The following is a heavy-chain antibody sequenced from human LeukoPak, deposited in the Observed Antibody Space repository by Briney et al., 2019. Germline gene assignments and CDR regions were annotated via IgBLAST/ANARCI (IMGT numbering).Heavy chain of an antibody. J-gene: IGHJ4*02. V-gene: IGHV3-30*03. CDR1: GFTFSSYG. CDR2: ISYDGSNK. CDR3: ARPHSYSGYDL. D-gene: IGHD5-12*01. Sequence: GGSLRLSCAASGFTFSSYGMHWVRQAPGKGLEWVAVISYDGSNKYYADSVKGRFTISRDNSKNTLYLQMNSLRSEDTAVYYCARPHSYSGYDLWGQGTLVTVSS.